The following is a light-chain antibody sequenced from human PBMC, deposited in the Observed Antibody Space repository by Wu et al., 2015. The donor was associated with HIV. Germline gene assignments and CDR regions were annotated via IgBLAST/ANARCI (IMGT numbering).Light chain of an antibody. J-gene: IGKJ2*01. V-gene: IGKV1-5*03. CDR1: QTINTW. CDR2: KAS. Sequence: IQMTQSPSTLSAFVGDRVTITCRASQTINTWLAWYQHKPGEAPKLLIYKASRLGSGVPSRFSGSGSGTQFTLTISSLQPEDFATYYCQQYSSHSYTIGQGTRLEIK. CDR3: QQYSSHSYT.